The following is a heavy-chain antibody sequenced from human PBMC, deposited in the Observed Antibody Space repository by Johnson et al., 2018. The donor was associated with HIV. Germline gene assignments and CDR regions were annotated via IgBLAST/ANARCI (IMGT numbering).Heavy chain of an antibody. Sequence: RLSCAASGFTLSSYGMHWVRQAPGKGLEYVSAISSNGGSTYYANSAKGRFTISRDNSKNTLYLQMGSLRAEDMAVYYCARDLYDSSVGAFDIWGQGTMVTVSS. V-gene: IGHV3-64*01. CDR3: ARDLYDSSVGAFDI. CDR1: GFTLSSYG. J-gene: IGHJ3*02. D-gene: IGHD3-22*01. CDR2: ISSNGGST.